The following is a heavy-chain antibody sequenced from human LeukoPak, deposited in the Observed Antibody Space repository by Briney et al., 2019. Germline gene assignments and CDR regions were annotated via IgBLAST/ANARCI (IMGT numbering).Heavy chain of an antibody. J-gene: IGHJ4*02. D-gene: IGHD2-2*01. CDR2: IWYDGSKE. Sequence: GGSLRLSCAASGFILSGYGMHWVRQAPGKGLEWVAVIWYDGSKEYYADSVKGRFIISRDNSKNTLYLQMNSLRAEDTAVYYCARHYTNVPAATMFPGLWGQGTLVTVSS. V-gene: IGHV3-33*01. CDR3: ARHYTNVPAATMFPGL. CDR1: GFILSGYG.